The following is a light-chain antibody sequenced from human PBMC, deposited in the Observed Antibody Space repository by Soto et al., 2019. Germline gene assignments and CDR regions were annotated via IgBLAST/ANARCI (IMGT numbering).Light chain of an antibody. Sequence: DVEITQSQDSLPVSMGELATIKCKSGQRIIHSSNNETSLALYQQKPRQPPKLLIYWASTRESGVPDRFSGSGSGTNFTLTISSLQAEDVAVYYCQQYYNKPLTFGGGTKVDI. CDR2: WAS. J-gene: IGKJ4*01. CDR3: QQYYNKPLT. CDR1: QRIIHSSNNETS. V-gene: IGKV4-1*01.